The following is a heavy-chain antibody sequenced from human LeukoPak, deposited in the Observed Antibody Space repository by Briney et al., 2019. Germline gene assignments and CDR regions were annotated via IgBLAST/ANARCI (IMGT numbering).Heavy chain of an antibody. J-gene: IGHJ4*02. Sequence: PSETLSLTCTVSGGSISSYYWSWIRQPPGKGLEWIGYIYTSGSTNYNPSLKSRVTISVDTSKNQFSLKLSSVTAADTAVYYCARQQAARPSREFDYWGQGTLVTVSS. V-gene: IGHV4-4*09. CDR3: ARQQAARPSREFDY. CDR1: GGSISSYY. D-gene: IGHD6-6*01. CDR2: IYTSGST.